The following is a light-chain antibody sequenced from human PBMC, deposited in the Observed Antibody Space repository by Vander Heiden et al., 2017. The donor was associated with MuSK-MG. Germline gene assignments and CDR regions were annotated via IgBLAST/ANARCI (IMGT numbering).Light chain of an antibody. CDR3: QQSYSTMYT. Sequence: DIQMTQSPSSLSASVGDRVTITCRASQSISSYLNWYQQKPGKAPKLQIYAASSLQSGVPSRFSGSGSGTDFTLTISSLQPEDFATYYCQQSYSTMYTFGQGTKLEIK. V-gene: IGKV1-39*01. CDR1: QSISSY. CDR2: AAS. J-gene: IGKJ2*01.